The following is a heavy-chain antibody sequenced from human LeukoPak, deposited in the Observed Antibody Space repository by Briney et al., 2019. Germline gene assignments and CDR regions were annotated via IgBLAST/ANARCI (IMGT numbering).Heavy chain of an antibody. V-gene: IGHV1-18*01. D-gene: IGHD3-22*01. J-gene: IGHJ6*03. CDR1: GYTFTSYG. CDR3: ARGPGGRSGYHPLEDYYYYYYMDV. Sequence: ASVKVSCKASGYTFTSYGISWVRQAPGQGLEWMGWISAYNGNTNYAQKFQGRVTMTTDTSTSTAYMELKSLRSDDTAVYYCARGPGGRSGYHPLEDYYYYYYMDVWGKGTKVTVSS. CDR2: ISAYNGNT.